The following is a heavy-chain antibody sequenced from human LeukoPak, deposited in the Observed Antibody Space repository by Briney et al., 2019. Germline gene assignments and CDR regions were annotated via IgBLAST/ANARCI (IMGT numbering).Heavy chain of an antibody. V-gene: IGHV4-34*01. Sequence: SETLSLTCAVYGGSFSGYYWSWIRQPPGKGLDWIGEINHSGSTNYNPSLKSRVTISVDTSKNQISLKLSSVTAADTAVYYCARGLRQQLGYFQHWGQGTLVTVSS. CDR2: INHSGST. CDR3: ARGLRQQLGYFQH. CDR1: GGSFSGYY. D-gene: IGHD6-13*01. J-gene: IGHJ1*01.